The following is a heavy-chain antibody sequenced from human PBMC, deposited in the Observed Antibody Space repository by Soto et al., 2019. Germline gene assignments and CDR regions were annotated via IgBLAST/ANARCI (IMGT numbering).Heavy chain of an antibody. CDR2: IYHSGST. J-gene: IGHJ5*02. CDR3: ARAQPMGYCSGGSCYGWFDP. D-gene: IGHD2-15*01. V-gene: IGHV4-30-2*01. CDR1: GGSISSGGYS. Sequence: PSETLSHTCAVSGGSISSGGYSWSWIRQPPGKGLEWIGYIYHSGSTYYNPSLKSRVTISVDRSKNQFSLKLSSVTAADTAVYYCARAQPMGYCSGGSCYGWFDPWGQGTLVTVSS.